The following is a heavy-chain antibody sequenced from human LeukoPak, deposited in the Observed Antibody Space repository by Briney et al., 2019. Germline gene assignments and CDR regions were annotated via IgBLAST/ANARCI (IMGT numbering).Heavy chain of an antibody. CDR2: IYHSGST. CDR1: GGSISSGGYS. J-gene: IGHJ4*02. Sequence: SETLSLTCAVSGGSISSGGYSWSWIRQPPGKGLEWIGYIYHSGSTYYNPSLKSRVTISVDRSKNQFSLKLSSVTAADTAVYYCARATLTTVSKHFDYWGQGTLVTVSS. CDR3: ARATLTTVSKHFDY. V-gene: IGHV4-30-2*01. D-gene: IGHD4-17*01.